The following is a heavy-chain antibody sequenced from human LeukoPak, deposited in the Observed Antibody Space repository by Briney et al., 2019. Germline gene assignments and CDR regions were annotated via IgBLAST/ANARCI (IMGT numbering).Heavy chain of an antibody. CDR2: INPNSGGT. J-gene: IGHJ5*02. D-gene: IGHD2-15*01. V-gene: IGHV1-2*02. Sequence: ASVKVSCKASGYTFTGYYMHWVRQAPGQGLEWMGWINPNSGGTNYAQKFQGRVTMTRDTSISTAYMELSRLRSDDTAVYYCARDIGYCSGGSCSTPAGFDPWGQGTLVTASS. CDR1: GYTFTGYY. CDR3: ARDIGYCSGGSCSTPAGFDP.